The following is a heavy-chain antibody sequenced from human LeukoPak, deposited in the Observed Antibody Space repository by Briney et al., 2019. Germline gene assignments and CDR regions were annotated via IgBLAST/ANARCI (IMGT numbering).Heavy chain of an antibody. CDR1: GFTFSSYS. CDR2: ISSSSSYI. J-gene: IGHJ3*02. CDR3: ARASGYTSGWDDDAFDI. D-gene: IGHD6-19*01. V-gene: IGHV3-21*01. Sequence: GGSLRLSCAASGFTFSSYSMNWARQAPGKGLEWVSSISSSSSYIYYADSEKGRFTISRDNAKNSLYLQMNSLRAEDTAVYYCARASGYTSGWDDDAFDIWGQGTMVTVSS.